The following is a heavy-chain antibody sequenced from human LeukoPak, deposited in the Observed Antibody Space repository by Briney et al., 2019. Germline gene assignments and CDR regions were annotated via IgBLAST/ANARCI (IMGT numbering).Heavy chain of an antibody. Sequence: ASVKVSCKASGYTFTSYYMHWVRQAPGQGLEWMGIINPSGGSTSYAQEFQGRVTMTRDMSTSTVYMELSSLRSEDTAVYYCAGDYGGNSGLDYWGQGTLVTVSS. CDR2: INPSGGST. V-gene: IGHV1-46*01. J-gene: IGHJ4*02. CDR1: GYTFTSYY. D-gene: IGHD4-23*01. CDR3: AGDYGGNSGLDY.